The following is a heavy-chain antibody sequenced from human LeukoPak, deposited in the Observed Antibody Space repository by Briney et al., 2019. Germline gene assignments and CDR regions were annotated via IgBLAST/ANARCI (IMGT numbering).Heavy chain of an antibody. D-gene: IGHD1-1*01. CDR3: ARGNEWNYFDY. Sequence: GGSLRLSCAASGFTVRSNYMSWVRQAPGKGLEWVSVIYSGGSTYYADSVKGRVTISRDDSKNTLYLEINSLRAEDTAVYFCARGNEWNYFDYWGQGTLVTVSS. CDR2: IYSGGST. V-gene: IGHV3-66*01. J-gene: IGHJ4*02. CDR1: GFTVRSNY.